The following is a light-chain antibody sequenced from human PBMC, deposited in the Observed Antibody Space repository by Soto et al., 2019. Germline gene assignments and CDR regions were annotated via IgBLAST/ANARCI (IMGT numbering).Light chain of an antibody. CDR2: AAS. CDR1: QSISSY. J-gene: IGKJ1*01. V-gene: IGKV1-39*01. Sequence: DLQMTQSPSSLSASVGDRVTITCRASQSISSYLNWYQQKPGKAPKLLIYAASSLQSGVPSRFKGSGSGKDFTLTISRLQPEEFATYYCQQSYSTLWTFGQGTKVEIK. CDR3: QQSYSTLWT.